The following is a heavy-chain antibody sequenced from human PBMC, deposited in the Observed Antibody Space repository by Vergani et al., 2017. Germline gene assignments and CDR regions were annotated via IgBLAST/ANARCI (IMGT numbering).Heavy chain of an antibody. CDR3: AKDDGASLHDYLDS. J-gene: IGHJ4*02. D-gene: IGHD4-17*01. CDR2: ISTSGDST. Sequence: EVQLLESGGGLVQPGGSLRLSCAASGFTFTTYAMSWVRQPPGKGLEWVSAISTSGDSTYYADSVKGRFTISRDNSKDTLYLQMNSLSAEDTAVYHCAKDDGASLHDYLDSWGQGTLVTVSS. CDR1: GFTFTTYA. V-gene: IGHV3-23*01.